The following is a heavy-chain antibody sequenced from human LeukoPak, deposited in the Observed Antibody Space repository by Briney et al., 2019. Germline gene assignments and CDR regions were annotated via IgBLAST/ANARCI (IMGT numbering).Heavy chain of an antibody. V-gene: IGHV6-1*01. J-gene: IGHJ3*01. D-gene: IGHD6-19*01. Sequence: SQTLSLTCAISGDSVSSNSAAWNWIRQSPSRGLEWLGRTYYRSKWYNDYAVSVKSRISFNPDTSKNQFSLQLNSVTPEDTAVYYCERVGGAGYSSGCFAFNFWAPGKMVTVSS. CDR1: GDSVSSNSAA. CDR3: ERVGGAGYSSGCFAFNF. CDR2: TYYRSKWYN.